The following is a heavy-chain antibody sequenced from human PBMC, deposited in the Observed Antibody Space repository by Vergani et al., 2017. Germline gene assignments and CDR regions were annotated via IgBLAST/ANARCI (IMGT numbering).Heavy chain of an antibody. CDR2: ISYDGNKK. CDR3: ARGEGIVLMVYAPEWFDP. CDR1: GFPFSDYG. V-gene: IGHV3-30*03. D-gene: IGHD2-8*01. J-gene: IGHJ5*02. Sequence: QVQLVESGGGEVQPGRSLRLSCSAAGFPFSDYGVHWVRQAPGKGLEWVSVISYDGNKKNYADSVKGRFTISRDNSKNTLYLEMNALRAEDTAVYYCARGEGIVLMVYAPEWFDPWGQGTLVTVSS.